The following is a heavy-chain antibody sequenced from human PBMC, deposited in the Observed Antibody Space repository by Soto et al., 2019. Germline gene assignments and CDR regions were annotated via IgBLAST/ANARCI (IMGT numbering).Heavy chain of an antibody. J-gene: IGHJ6*02. CDR3: AKDMQTYYDFWSGSQNYGMDV. Sequence: EVQLLESGGGLVQPGGSLRLSCAASGFTFSSYAMSWVRQAPGKGLEWVSAISGSGGSTYYADSVKGRFTISRDNSKNTLYLQMYSLRAEDTAVYYCAKDMQTYYDFWSGSQNYGMDVWGQGTTVTVSS. CDR2: ISGSGGST. V-gene: IGHV3-23*01. D-gene: IGHD3-3*01. CDR1: GFTFSSYA.